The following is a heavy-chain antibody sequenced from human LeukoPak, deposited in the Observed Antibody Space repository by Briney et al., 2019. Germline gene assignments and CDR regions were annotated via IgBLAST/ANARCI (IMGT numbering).Heavy chain of an antibody. Sequence: ASVKVSCTASGYTFTSYGISWVRQAPGQGLEWMGWISAYNGNTNYAQKLQGRVTMTTDISTSTAYMELRSLRSDDTAVYYCARAGPPPYYYYGMDVWGQGTTVTVSS. CDR3: ARAGPPPYYYYGMDV. CDR1: GYTFTSYG. CDR2: ISAYNGNT. V-gene: IGHV1-18*01. J-gene: IGHJ6*02.